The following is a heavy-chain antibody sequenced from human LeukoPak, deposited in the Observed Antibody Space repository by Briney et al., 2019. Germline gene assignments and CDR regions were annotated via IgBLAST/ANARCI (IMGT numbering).Heavy chain of an antibody. CDR2: ISYDGSNK. J-gene: IGHJ5*02. CDR3: AREANIVVVPATGGFDP. V-gene: IGHV3-30*04. D-gene: IGHD2-2*01. CDR1: GFTFSSYA. Sequence: GGSLRLSCAASGFTFSSYAMHWVRQAPGKGLEWVAVISYDGSNKYYADSVKGRFTISRDNSKNTPYLQMNSLRAEDTAVYYCAREANIVVVPATGGFDPWGQGTLVTVSS.